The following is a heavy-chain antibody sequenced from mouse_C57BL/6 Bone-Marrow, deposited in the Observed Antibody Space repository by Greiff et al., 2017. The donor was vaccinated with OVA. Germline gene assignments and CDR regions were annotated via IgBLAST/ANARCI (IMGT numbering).Heavy chain of an antibody. V-gene: IGHV1-42*01. Sequence: EVQLQQSGPELVKPGASVKISCKASGYSFTGYYMNWVKQSPEKSLEWIGEINPSTGGTTYNQKFKAKATLTVDKSSSTAYMQLKSLTSEDSAVYYCARSGVVGWYLAYWGQGTLVTVSA. CDR1: GYSFTGYY. CDR2: INPSTGGT. J-gene: IGHJ3*01. CDR3: ARSGVVGWYLAY. D-gene: IGHD2-1*01.